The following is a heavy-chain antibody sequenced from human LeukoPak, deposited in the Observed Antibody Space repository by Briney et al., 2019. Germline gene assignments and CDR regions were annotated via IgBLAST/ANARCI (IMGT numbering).Heavy chain of an antibody. Sequence: GGSLRLSCVASGFTFSNYNMNLVREAPGKGLEWVSSISGSGTYIYYADSLKGRFTISRDNAKNSLYLQMNSLRAEGTAVYYCARDPYYDFWSDYGTEAFDIWGQGTMVTVSS. CDR2: ISGSGTYI. CDR3: ARDPYYDFWSDYGTEAFDI. CDR1: GFTFSNYN. J-gene: IGHJ3*02. D-gene: IGHD3-3*01. V-gene: IGHV3-21*01.